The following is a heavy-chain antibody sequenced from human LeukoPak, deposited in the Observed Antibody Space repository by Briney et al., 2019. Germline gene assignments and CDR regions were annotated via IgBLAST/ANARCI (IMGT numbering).Heavy chain of an antibody. CDR2: ISSSGDSI. D-gene: IGHD1-14*01. J-gene: IGHJ4*02. V-gene: IGHV3-48*03. CDR1: GFPFSSYE. Sequence: GGSLRLSCAASGFPFSSYEMNGVRQAPGKGLEWVSYISSSGDSIYYADSEKGRFTVSRDNAKKSLYLHMNSLRDDDTAVYYCARGTGLDYWGQGTLVTVSS. CDR3: ARGTGLDY.